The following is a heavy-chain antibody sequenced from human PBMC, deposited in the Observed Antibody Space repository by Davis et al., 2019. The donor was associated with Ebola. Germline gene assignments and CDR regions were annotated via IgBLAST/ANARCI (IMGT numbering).Heavy chain of an antibody. J-gene: IGHJ6*02. CDR2: LSGSGGST. Sequence: PGGSLRLSCAASGFTFSNYAMSWVRQAPGKGLEWVSGLSGSGGSTYYADSVKGRFTIFRDNSQNTLYALMKSLRGEDTAVYYCARAAGKNIAAAGQAYYSYGMDVWGQGTTVTVS. CDR3: ARAAGKNIAAAGQAYYSYGMDV. V-gene: IGHV3-23*01. CDR1: GFTFSNYA. D-gene: IGHD6-13*01.